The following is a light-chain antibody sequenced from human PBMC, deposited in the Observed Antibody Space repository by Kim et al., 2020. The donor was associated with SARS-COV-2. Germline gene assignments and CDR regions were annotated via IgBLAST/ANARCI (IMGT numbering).Light chain of an antibody. V-gene: IGLV2-14*03. CDR3: SSYTTRSPYVI. J-gene: IGLJ2*01. CDR1: SSDY. Sequence: GSPGQSITITCTGTSSDYVSWYQQHPGKAPKLMIYDVNKRPSGVSSRFSGSKSDNSASLTISGLQADDEAHYYCSSYTTRSPYVIFGGGTKVTFL. CDR2: DVN.